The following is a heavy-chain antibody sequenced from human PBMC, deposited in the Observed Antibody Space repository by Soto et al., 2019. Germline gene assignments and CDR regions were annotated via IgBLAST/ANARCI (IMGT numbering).Heavy chain of an antibody. D-gene: IGHD5-18*01. J-gene: IGHJ4*02. V-gene: IGHV3-23*01. CDR3: AKDSGYSYGLTFDY. CDR1: GFTFSSYA. Sequence: GGFLRLSCAASGFTFSSYAMSWVRQAPGKGLEWVSAISGSGGSTYYADSVKGRFTISRDNSKNTLYLQMNSLRAEDTAVYYCAKDSGYSYGLTFDYWGQGTLVTVSS. CDR2: ISGSGGST.